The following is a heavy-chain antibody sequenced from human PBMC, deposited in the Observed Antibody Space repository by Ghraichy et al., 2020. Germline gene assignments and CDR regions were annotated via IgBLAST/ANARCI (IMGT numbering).Heavy chain of an antibody. CDR3: ASAYSNSWYFQDY. CDR1: GFTVSSSY. D-gene: IGHD6-13*01. J-gene: IGHJ4*02. V-gene: IGHV3-66*01. Sequence: GGSLRLSCAASGFTVSSSYMSWVRQAPGKGLEWVSVIYADGSTYYADSVKGRFTISRDKSKKTIYLQMNSLRAEDTAVYYCASAYSNSWYFQDYWGQGTLVTVSS. CDR2: IYADGST.